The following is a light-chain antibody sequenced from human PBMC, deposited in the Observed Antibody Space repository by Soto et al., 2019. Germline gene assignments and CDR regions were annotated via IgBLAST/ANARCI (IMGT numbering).Light chain of an antibody. J-gene: IGKJ1*01. CDR3: QQSYTTPRT. CDR2: AAS. V-gene: IGKV1-39*01. CDR1: QTITNY. Sequence: DIQMTQSPSSLSACVGDRVTITCRTRQTITNYLNWYQQKPGKAPRLLSYAASTLQSGVPSRFTGSGSGTDFTLTISSLQPEDFATYYSQQSYTTPRTFGQGTKLEI.